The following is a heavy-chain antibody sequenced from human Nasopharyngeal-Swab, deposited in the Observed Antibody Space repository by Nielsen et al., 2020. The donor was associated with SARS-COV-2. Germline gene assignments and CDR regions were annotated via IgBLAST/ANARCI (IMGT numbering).Heavy chain of an antibody. CDR1: EFTFSNAW. V-gene: IGHV3-15*01. Sequence: GRSLRLSCAASEFTFSNAWMSWVRQAPGKGLEWVGRIKSKTDGGTTDYAAPVKGRFTISRDDSKNTLYLQMNSLKTEDTAVYYCTTDPQQWLVEYYYYMDVWGKGTTVTVSS. J-gene: IGHJ6*03. CDR2: IKSKTDGGTT. CDR3: TTDPQQWLVEYYYYMDV. D-gene: IGHD6-19*01.